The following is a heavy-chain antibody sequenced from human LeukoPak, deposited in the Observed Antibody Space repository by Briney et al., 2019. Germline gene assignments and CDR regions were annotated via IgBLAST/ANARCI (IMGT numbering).Heavy chain of an antibody. D-gene: IGHD3-10*01. CDR2: INPNSGGT. CDR3: ARDHGTMVRGVIRPYYYYGMDV. J-gene: IGHJ6*02. CDR1: GYTFTGYY. Sequence: GASVKVSCKASGYTFTGYYMHWVRQAPGQGLEWMGWINPNSGGTNYAQKFQGRVTMTRDTSISTAYMEPSRLRSDDTAVYYCARDHGTMVRGVIRPYYYYGMDVWGQGTTVTVSS. V-gene: IGHV1-2*02.